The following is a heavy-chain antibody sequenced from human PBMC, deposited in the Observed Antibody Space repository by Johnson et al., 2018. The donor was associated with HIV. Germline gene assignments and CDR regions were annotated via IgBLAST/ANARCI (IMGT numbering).Heavy chain of an antibody. Sequence: VQLVESGGGVVQPGRSLRLSCAASGFAFSSYAMSWVRQAPGEGLEWVSAISGSGGSTYYAASLKGRFTISRDTSKNTLYLQMNRLRDEDTAVYYCAKRPYRIAAAGPDAFDIWGQGTMVTVSS. V-gene: IGHV3-23*04. J-gene: IGHJ3*02. CDR3: AKRPYRIAAAGPDAFDI. CDR1: GFAFSSYA. CDR2: ISGSGGST. D-gene: IGHD6-13*01.